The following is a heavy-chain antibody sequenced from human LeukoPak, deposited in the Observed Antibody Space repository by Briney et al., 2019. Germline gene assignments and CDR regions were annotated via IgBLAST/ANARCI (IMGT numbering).Heavy chain of an antibody. V-gene: IGHV1-46*01. Sequence: ASVKVSCKASGYTFTSYYMHWVRQAPGQGLEWMGIIDPSGGSTSYAQKFQGRVTMTRDTSTSTVYMELSSLRSEDTAVYYCATPGGSGSYYKSTDYYYYMDVWGKGTTVTISS. D-gene: IGHD3-10*01. CDR1: GYTFTSYY. J-gene: IGHJ6*03. CDR2: IDPSGGST. CDR3: ATPGGSGSYYKSTDYYYYMDV.